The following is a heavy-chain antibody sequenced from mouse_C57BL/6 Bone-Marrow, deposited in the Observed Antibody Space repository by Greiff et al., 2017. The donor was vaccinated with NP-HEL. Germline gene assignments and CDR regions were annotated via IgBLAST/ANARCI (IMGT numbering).Heavy chain of an antibody. CDR2: IHPNSGST. CDR3: AREGYGYFDY. J-gene: IGHJ2*01. V-gene: IGHV1-64*01. D-gene: IGHD2-2*01. CDR1: GYTFTSYW. Sequence: QVQLQQPGAELVKPGASVKLSCKASGYTFTSYWMHWVKQRPGQGLEWIGMIHPNSGSTNYNEKFKSKATLTVDKSSSTAYMQLSSLTSEDAAVYYCAREGYGYFDYWGKGTTLTVSS.